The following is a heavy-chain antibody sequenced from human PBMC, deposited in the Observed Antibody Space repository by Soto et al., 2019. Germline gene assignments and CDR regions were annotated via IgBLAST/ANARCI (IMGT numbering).Heavy chain of an antibody. CDR3: ARISSGAYYYYGMDV. Sequence: PGESLKISCKGSGYSFTSYWIGWVRQMPGKGLGWMGIIYPGDSDTRYSPSFQGQVTISADKFISTAYLQWSSLKASDTAMYYCARISSGAYYYYGMDVWGQGTTVTVSS. CDR2: IYPGDSDT. J-gene: IGHJ6*02. CDR1: GYSFTSYW. D-gene: IGHD2-15*01. V-gene: IGHV5-51*01.